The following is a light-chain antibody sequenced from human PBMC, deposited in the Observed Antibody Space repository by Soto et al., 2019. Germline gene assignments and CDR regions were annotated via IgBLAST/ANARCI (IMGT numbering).Light chain of an antibody. Sequence: QSVLTQSPSASASLGASVKLTCTLSSGHSSYAIAWHQQQPEKGPRYLMKLNSDGSHSKGDGLPDRFSGSSSGAERYLTISSHQSEDEADYYCQTWGTGPVFGGGTKLTVL. CDR1: SGHSSYA. CDR2: LNSDGSH. J-gene: IGLJ3*02. V-gene: IGLV4-69*01. CDR3: QTWGTGPV.